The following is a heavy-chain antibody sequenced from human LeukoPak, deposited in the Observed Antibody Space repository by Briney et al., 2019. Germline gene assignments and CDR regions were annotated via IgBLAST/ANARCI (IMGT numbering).Heavy chain of an antibody. D-gene: IGHD2-2*01. V-gene: IGHV3-30*18. CDR2: ISYDGSNK. CDR1: GFTFSSYG. CDR3: VKDISMVVGHYMDV. Sequence: GGSLRLSCAASGFTFSSYGMHWVRQAPGKGLEWVAVISYDGSNKYYADSVKGRFTISRDNSKNTLYLQMNSLRVDDTAVYYCVKDISMVVGHYMDVWGKGTTVTVSS. J-gene: IGHJ6*03.